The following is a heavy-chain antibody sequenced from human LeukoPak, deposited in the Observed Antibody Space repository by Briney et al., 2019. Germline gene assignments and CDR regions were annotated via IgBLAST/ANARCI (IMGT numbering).Heavy chain of an antibody. CDR2: ISSSSSYI. CDR1: GFTFSSYS. J-gene: IGHJ4*02. D-gene: IGHD5-18*01. Sequence: PGGSLRLSCAASGFTFSSYSMNWVRQAPGKGLEWVSSISSSSSYIYYADSVKGRFTISRDNAMNSLYLQMNSLRAEDTAVYYCARAITNYGYIFDCWGQGTLVTVSS. V-gene: IGHV3-21*01. CDR3: ARAITNYGYIFDC.